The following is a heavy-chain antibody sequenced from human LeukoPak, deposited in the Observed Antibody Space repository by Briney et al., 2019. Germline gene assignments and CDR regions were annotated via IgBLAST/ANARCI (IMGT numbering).Heavy chain of an antibody. J-gene: IGHJ4*02. CDR3: ARDRIAADY. CDR1: GYTSTSYY. D-gene: IGHD6-13*01. CDR2: INPTAGST. Sequence: ASVKVSCKTSGYTSTSYYIHWVRQAPGQGLEWMGIINPTAGSTTYAQKFQDRVTMTRDTSTSTVYMELSGLTSEDTAVYYCARDRIAADYWGQGTLVTVSS. V-gene: IGHV1-46*01.